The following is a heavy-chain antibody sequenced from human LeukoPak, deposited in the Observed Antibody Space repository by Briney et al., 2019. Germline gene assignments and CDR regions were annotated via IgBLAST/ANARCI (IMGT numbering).Heavy chain of an antibody. D-gene: IGHD3-16*01. Sequence: PGGSLRLSCAASGFTFSSYAMHWVRQAPGKGLEWVAVISYDGSNKYYADSVKGRFTISRDNSKNTLYLQMNSLRAEDTAVYYCAEGGRDWFDPWGQGTLVTVSS. CDR1: GFTFSSYA. CDR3: AEGGRDWFDP. J-gene: IGHJ5*02. V-gene: IGHV3-30*04. CDR2: ISYDGSNK.